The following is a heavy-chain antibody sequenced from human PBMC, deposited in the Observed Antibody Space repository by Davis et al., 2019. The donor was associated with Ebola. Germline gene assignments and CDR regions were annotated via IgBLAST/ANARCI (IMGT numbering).Heavy chain of an antibody. V-gene: IGHV4-61*02. Sequence: PSETLSLTCAVSGGSISSSSYYWSWIRQPAGKGLEWIGRIYTSGSTNYNPSLKSRVTMSVDTSKNQFSLKLSSVTAADTAVYYCARGSSSRPDYWGQGTLVTVSS. CDR3: ARGSSSRPDY. D-gene: IGHD6-13*01. J-gene: IGHJ4*02. CDR1: GGSISSSSYY. CDR2: IYTSGST.